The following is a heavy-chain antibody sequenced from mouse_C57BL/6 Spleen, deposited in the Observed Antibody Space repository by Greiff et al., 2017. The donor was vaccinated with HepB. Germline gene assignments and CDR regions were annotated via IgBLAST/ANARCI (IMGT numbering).Heavy chain of an antibody. Sequence: QVQLQQSGAELVRPGSSVKLSCKASGYTFTSYWMHWVKQRPIQGLEWIGNIDPSDSETHYNQKFKDKATLTVDKSSSTAYMQLSSLTSEDSAVYYCARVKGNSNSFLYYFDYWGQGTTLTVSS. V-gene: IGHV1-52*01. CDR2: IDPSDSET. CDR1: GYTFTSYW. CDR3: ARVKGNSNSFLYYFDY. J-gene: IGHJ2*01. D-gene: IGHD2-5*01.